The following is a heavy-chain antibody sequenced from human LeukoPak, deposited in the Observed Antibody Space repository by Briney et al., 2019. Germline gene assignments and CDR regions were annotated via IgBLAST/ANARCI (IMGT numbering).Heavy chain of an antibody. CDR2: FSGGGDS. CDR1: GFTFSDYW. CDR3: GKEVERHFDLRY. J-gene: IGHJ4*02. D-gene: IGHD2-15*01. Sequence: PGGSLRLSCGVSGFTFSDYWMHWVRQAPGKGLEWVSAFSGGGDSFYADSVRGRFSISADRSRNILYLQMNSLRVEDTAVYYCGKEVERHFDLRYWGQGTPVTVSS. V-gene: IGHV3-23*01.